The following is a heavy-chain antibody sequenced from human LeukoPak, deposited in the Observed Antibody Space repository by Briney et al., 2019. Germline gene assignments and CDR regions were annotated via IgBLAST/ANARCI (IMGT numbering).Heavy chain of an antibody. Sequence: HAGGSLRLSCAASGFTVSSNYMSWVRQAPGKGLEWVSVIYSGGSTYYADSVKGRFTISRDNSKNTLYLQMNSLRAEDTAVYYCARGRNYDFWSGHIDYWGQGTLVTVSS. D-gene: IGHD3-3*01. J-gene: IGHJ4*02. CDR2: IYSGGST. CDR3: ARGRNYDFWSGHIDY. V-gene: IGHV3-66*01. CDR1: GFTVSSNY.